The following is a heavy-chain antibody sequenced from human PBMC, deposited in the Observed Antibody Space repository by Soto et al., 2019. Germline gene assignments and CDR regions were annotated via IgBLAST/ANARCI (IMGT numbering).Heavy chain of an antibody. CDR3: AKRYCSGASCYSLDH. J-gene: IGHJ4*02. Sequence: SETLSLTCTVSGGSISSSYWTWIRQPPGKGLEWIGYVYNSGSTNYNPSLKSRVTTSVDTSRNQFSLKLSSVTAADTAVYYCAKRYCSGASCYSLDHWGQGTLVTVSS. CDR1: GGSISSSY. V-gene: IGHV4-59*01. D-gene: IGHD2-15*01. CDR2: VYNSGST.